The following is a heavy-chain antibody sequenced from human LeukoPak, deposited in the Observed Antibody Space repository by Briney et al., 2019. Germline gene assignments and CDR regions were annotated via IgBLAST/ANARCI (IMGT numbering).Heavy chain of an antibody. CDR1: GFSFSSYG. D-gene: IGHD3-22*01. V-gene: IGHV3-30*18. Sequence: GGSLTLSCAVSGFSFSSYGMRWVRQAPGRGVVWVAVISYDGSNTYYTDSLKGRFTISRDNSKNTQYLQMNSVRAEDTGVYDCAKEHYYDSSGYYPSFDCWRRGRLLTVSS. J-gene: IGHJ4*02. CDR3: AKEHYYDSSGYYPSFDC. CDR2: ISYDGSNT.